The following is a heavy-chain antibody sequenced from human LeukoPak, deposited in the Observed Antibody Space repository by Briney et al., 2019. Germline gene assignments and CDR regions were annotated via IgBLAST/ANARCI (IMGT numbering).Heavy chain of an antibody. CDR2: IGTRGRPL. V-gene: IGHV3-11*01. CDR3: ARGGYYYDSSGYYQYWYFDL. D-gene: IGHD3-22*01. J-gene: IGHJ2*01. CDR1: GFTFRDHY. Sequence: GGSLRLSCIVSGFTFRDHYMAWIRQAPGQGLEWIAYIGTRGRPLYFADSVKGRISASRDDGVNSLFLQMEGLTVEDTAVYYCARGGYYYDSSGYYQYWYFDLWGRGTLVTVSS.